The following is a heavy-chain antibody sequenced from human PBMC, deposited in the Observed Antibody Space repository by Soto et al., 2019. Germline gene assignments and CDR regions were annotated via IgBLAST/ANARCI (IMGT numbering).Heavy chain of an antibody. V-gene: IGHV1-8*02. Sequence: QVQLVQSGAEMKKPGASVKVSCKASGYTFTSYDINWVRQAAGQGPEWMGSVTPRNGDTAFAQKYQGRVTVTSNISMSTVYMELSNLRSDETAVYYCARGGSYWARRHYFDYWGQGTLVTVSS. J-gene: IGHJ4*02. CDR3: ARGGSYWARRHYFDY. CDR1: GYTFTSYD. D-gene: IGHD2-8*02. CDR2: VTPRNGDT.